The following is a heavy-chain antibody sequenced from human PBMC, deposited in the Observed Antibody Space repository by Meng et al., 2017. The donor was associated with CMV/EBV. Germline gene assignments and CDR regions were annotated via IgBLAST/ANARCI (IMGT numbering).Heavy chain of an antibody. CDR1: GGSISSYY. D-gene: IGHD6-19*01. CDR2: IYYSGST. Sequence: SETLSLTCTVSGGSISSYYWSWIRQHPGKGLEWIGYIYYSGSTNYNPSLKSRVTISVDTAKKQCSLKLSAVTAADTAVYYCARTHSSGWYGPLDIWGQGTMVTVSS. J-gene: IGHJ3*02. CDR3: ARTHSSGWYGPLDI. V-gene: IGHV4-59*01.